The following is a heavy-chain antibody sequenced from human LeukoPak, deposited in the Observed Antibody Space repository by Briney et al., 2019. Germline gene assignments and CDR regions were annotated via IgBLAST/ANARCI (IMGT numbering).Heavy chain of an antibody. CDR2: ISGSGGST. D-gene: IGHD4-17*01. Sequence: GGSLSLSCAASGFTFSSYAMSWVRQAPGKGLEWVSAISGSGGSTYYADSVKGRFTISRDNSKNTLYLQMNSLRAEDTAVYYCAKVGHGDYVYYYYGMDVWGQGTTVTVSS. CDR1: GFTFSSYA. CDR3: AKVGHGDYVYYYYGMDV. J-gene: IGHJ6*02. V-gene: IGHV3-23*01.